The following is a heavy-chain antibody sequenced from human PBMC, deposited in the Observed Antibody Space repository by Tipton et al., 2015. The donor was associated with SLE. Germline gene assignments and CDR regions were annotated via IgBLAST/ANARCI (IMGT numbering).Heavy chain of an antibody. CDR3: AKARYSSGWLVDY. D-gene: IGHD6-19*01. CDR1: GFTFGSYA. V-gene: IGHV3-23*01. CDR2: ISGSGGST. Sequence: GSLRLSCAASGFTFGSYAMSWVRQAPGKGLEWVSAISGSGGSTYDADSVKGRFTISRDNSMNTLYLQMNSLRAEDTAVYYCAKARYSSGWLVDYWGQGTLVTVSS. J-gene: IGHJ4*02.